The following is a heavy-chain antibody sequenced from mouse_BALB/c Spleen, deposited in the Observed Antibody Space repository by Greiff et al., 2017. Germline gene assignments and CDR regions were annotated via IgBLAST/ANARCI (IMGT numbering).Heavy chain of an antibody. CDR1: GFNIKDTY. Sequence: VQLKQSGAELVKPGASVKLSCTASGFNIKDTYMHWVKQRPEQGLEWIGRIDPANGNTKYDPKFQGKATITADTSSNTAYLQLSSLTSEDTAVYYCASLTGFDYWGQGTTLTVSS. J-gene: IGHJ2*01. V-gene: IGHV14-3*02. D-gene: IGHD4-1*01. CDR3: ASLTGFDY. CDR2: IDPANGNT.